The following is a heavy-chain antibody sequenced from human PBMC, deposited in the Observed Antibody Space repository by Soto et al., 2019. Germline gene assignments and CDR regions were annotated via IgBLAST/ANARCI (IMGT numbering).Heavy chain of an antibody. Sequence: EVQLLESGGGLVQPGGSLRLSCAASGFTFSSYAMSWVRQAPGTGLEWVSAISGSGGSTYYADSVKGRFTISRDNSKNTLYLQMNSLRAEDTAVYYCAKVVLPLYYFDYWGQGTLVTVSS. D-gene: IGHD2-2*01. CDR3: AKVVLPLYYFDY. V-gene: IGHV3-23*01. CDR1: GFTFSSYA. J-gene: IGHJ4*02. CDR2: ISGSGGST.